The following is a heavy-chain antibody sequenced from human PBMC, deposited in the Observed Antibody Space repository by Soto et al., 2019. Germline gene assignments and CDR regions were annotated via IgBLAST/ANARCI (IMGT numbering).Heavy chain of an antibody. Sequence: LGGSLRLSCAASGFSFSLYSMNWVRQAPGKGLEWVSYITRTSNVYYADSVKGRFTISRDNVKNSLFLQMNSLGAEDTAVYYCARDILFDYWGQGTLVTVSS. D-gene: IGHD2-15*01. CDR2: ITRTSNV. V-gene: IGHV3-48*04. CDR1: GFSFSLYS. CDR3: ARDILFDY. J-gene: IGHJ4*02.